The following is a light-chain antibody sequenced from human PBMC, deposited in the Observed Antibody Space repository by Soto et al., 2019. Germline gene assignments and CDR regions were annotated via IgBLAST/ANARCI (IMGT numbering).Light chain of an antibody. V-gene: IGKV3-20*01. CDR2: GAS. J-gene: IGKJ4*01. Sequence: EIVLTQSPGTLSLSPGERATLSCRASQNLISEYLAWYQQRPGQPPRLLIYGASLRATGIPDRFSGSGSGTDFTLNISTVEAEESAVYDKHGYGSWPTLTFGEGTKVDIK. CDR3: HGYGSWPTLT. CDR1: QNLISEY.